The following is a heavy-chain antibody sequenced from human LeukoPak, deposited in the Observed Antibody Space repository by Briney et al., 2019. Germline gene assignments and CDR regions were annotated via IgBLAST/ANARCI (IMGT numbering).Heavy chain of an antibody. CDR3: ARGGVTTGAYFQH. D-gene: IGHD4-17*01. J-gene: IGHJ1*01. Sequence: SETLSLTCAVYGGSFSGYYWSWISQPPGKGLEWIGEINHSGSTNYNPSLKSRVTISVDTSKNQFSLKLSSVTAADTAVYYCARGGVTTGAYFQHWGQGTLVTVSS. CDR2: INHSGST. CDR1: GGSFSGYY. V-gene: IGHV4-34*01.